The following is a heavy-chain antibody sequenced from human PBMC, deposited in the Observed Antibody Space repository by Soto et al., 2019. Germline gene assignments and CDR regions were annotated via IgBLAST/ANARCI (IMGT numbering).Heavy chain of an antibody. CDR2: VYYSGTT. D-gene: IGHD2-2*01. Sequence: PSETLSLTCTVSGGSISSFYWSWIRQPPGRELEWIGYVYYSGTTNYNPSLKSRVTISVDTSENQFSLKLSSVTAADTAVYFCARDLGYCSSTSCYPWFDPWGQGTLVTVSS. CDR3: ARDLGYCSSTSCYPWFDP. V-gene: IGHV4-59*01. J-gene: IGHJ5*02. CDR1: GGSISSFY.